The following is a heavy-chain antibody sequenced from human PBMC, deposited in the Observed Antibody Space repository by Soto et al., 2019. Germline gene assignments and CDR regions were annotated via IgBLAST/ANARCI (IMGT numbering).Heavy chain of an antibody. CDR3: ARDHSSGWSFVY. J-gene: IGHJ4*02. CDR2: IIPIFGTA. D-gene: IGHD6-19*01. CDR1: GGTFSSYA. V-gene: IGHV1-69*12. Sequence: QVQLVQSGAEVKKPGSSVKVSCKASGGTFSSYAISWVRQAPGQGLEWMGGIIPIFGTANYAQKFQRRVTITADGSTSTVYMELSSLRAEDTVVYYCARDHSSGWSFVYWGQGTVVTVSS.